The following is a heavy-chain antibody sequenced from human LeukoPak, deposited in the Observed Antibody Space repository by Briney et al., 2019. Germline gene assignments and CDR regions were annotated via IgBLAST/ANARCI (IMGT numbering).Heavy chain of an antibody. D-gene: IGHD3-22*01. J-gene: IGHJ3*02. CDR1: GYSITSDYSVNIGHY. CDR2: IYYSGST. V-gene: IGHV4-39*01. Sequence: SETLSLTCAVSGYSITSDYSVNIGHYWGWIRQPPGKGLEWIGSIYYSGSTYYNPSLKSRVTISVDTSKNQFSLKLSSVTAADTAVYYCARRYDSRILHAFDIWGQGTMVTVSS. CDR3: ARRYDSRILHAFDI.